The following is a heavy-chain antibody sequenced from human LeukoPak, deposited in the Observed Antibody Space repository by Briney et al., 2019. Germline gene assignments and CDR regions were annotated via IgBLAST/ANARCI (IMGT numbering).Heavy chain of an antibody. Sequence: GGSLRLSCAASGFTFSRYGIHWVRQAPGKGLEWVAVISYDGSNKYYADSVKGRFTISRDSSKNTLYLQMNSLRAEDTAVYYCAKDLVSMTTVTTFDYWGQGTLVTVSS. J-gene: IGHJ4*02. CDR2: ISYDGSNK. V-gene: IGHV3-30*18. D-gene: IGHD4-17*01. CDR3: AKDLVSMTTVTTFDY. CDR1: GFTFSRYG.